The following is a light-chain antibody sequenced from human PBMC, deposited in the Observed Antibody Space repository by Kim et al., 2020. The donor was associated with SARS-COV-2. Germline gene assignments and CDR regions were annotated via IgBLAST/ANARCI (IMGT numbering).Light chain of an antibody. CDR2: GAS. Sequence: SAGVRATLSCRASESVGSSYLAWYQQKPGQAPRLLIYGASTRATGIPDRFSGSGSGTDCTLTISRLEPEDFAVYYCQQYGSSPFTFGPGTKVDIK. CDR3: QQYGSSPFT. CDR1: ESVGSSY. J-gene: IGKJ3*01. V-gene: IGKV3-20*01.